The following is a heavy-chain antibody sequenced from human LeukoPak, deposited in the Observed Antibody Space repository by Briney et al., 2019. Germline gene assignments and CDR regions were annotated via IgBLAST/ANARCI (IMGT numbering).Heavy chain of an antibody. Sequence: GGSLRLSCAASGFTFSAYAMTWVRQAPGKGLEWVSGISGSGSSTYYADSAKGRFTVSRDNSKNTLYLQMNSLRAEDTAVYYCAKDGGLWVSAHWGDSWGRGTLVTVSS. J-gene: IGHJ4*02. CDR3: AKDGGLWVSAHWGDS. CDR1: GFTFSAYA. CDR2: ISGSGSST. D-gene: IGHD7-27*01. V-gene: IGHV3-23*01.